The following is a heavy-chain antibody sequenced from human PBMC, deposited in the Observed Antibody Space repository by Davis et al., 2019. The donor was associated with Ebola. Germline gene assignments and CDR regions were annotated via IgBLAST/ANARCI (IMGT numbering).Heavy chain of an antibody. D-gene: IGHD6-13*01. J-gene: IGHJ6*02. CDR2: IHYLGNT. CDR3: AGQPYYYYGMDV. CDR1: GGSINNYF. Sequence: MPSETLSLTCTVSGGSINNYFWSWIRQPPGKGLEWIGNIHYLGNTNYNPSLTSRVTISVDTSKNQFSLKLSSVTAADTAVYYCAGQPYYYYGMDVWGQGTTVTVSS. V-gene: IGHV4-59*08.